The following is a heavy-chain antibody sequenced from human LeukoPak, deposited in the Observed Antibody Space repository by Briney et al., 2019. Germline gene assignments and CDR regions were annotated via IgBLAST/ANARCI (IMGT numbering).Heavy chain of an antibody. D-gene: IGHD3-10*01. Sequence: GGSLRLSCAASGFTFSTYAMSWVRQAPGKGPEWVSGISAGGGSTYYADSVKGRFTISRDNSKNTLYLQMNSLRAEDTAMYYCAKETYGSGSYYKFPFDWGQGTLVTVSS. V-gene: IGHV3-23*01. J-gene: IGHJ4*02. CDR2: ISAGGGST. CDR3: AKETYGSGSYYKFPFD. CDR1: GFTFSTYA.